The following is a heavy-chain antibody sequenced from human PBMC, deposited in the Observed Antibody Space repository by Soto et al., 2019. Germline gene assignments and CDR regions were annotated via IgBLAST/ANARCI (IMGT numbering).Heavy chain of an antibody. J-gene: IGHJ4*02. CDR2: ISSSSSYI. Sequence: GGSLRLSCAASGFTFSSYSMNWVRQAPGKGLEWVSSISSSSSYIYYADSGKGRFTISRDNAKNSLYLQMNSLRAEDTAVYYCARDYSGGGSGYSSGFFDYWGQGTLVTVSS. D-gene: IGHD6-19*01. V-gene: IGHV3-21*01. CDR3: ARDYSGGGSGYSSGFFDY. CDR1: GFTFSSYS.